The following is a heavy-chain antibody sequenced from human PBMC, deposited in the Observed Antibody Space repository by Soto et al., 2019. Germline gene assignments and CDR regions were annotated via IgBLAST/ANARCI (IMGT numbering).Heavy chain of an antibody. CDR2: IWYDGSNK. J-gene: IGHJ4*02. CDR3: ARDYSSSWVRYYFDY. Sequence: GGSQRLSCAASGFTFSSYGMRWVRQAPGKGLEWVAVIWYDGSNKYYADSVKGRFTISRDNSKNTLYLQMNSLRAEDTAVYYCARDYSSSWVRYYFDYWGQGTLVTVSS. D-gene: IGHD6-13*01. V-gene: IGHV3-33*01. CDR1: GFTFSSYG.